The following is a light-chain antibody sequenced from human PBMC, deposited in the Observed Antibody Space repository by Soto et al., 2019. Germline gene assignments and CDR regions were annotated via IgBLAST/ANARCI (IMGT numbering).Light chain of an antibody. CDR2: DVS. Sequence: QSALTQPASVSGSPGQSITISCTGTSSDVGGYNFVSWYQHHPGKAPKLMIYDVSNRPSGVSNRFSGSKSGNTASLITSGLQAEDEADYYCSSYTTSSSVVFGGGTKVTVL. V-gene: IGLV2-14*03. CDR1: SSDVGGYNF. CDR3: SSYTTSSSVV. J-gene: IGLJ2*01.